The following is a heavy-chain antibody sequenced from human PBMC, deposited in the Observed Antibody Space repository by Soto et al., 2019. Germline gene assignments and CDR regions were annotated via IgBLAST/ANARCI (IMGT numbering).Heavy chain of an antibody. J-gene: IGHJ6*02. D-gene: IGHD3-22*01. CDR1: GYTFTGYY. CDR3: ATSGPFSVVVITEYGMDV. V-gene: IGHV1-2*02. Sequence: GASVKVSCKASGYTFTGYYMHWVRQAPGQGLEWMGWINPNSGGTNYAQKFQGRVTMTRDTSISTAYMELSRLRSDDTAVYYCATSGPFSVVVITEYGMDVWGQGTTVIVSS. CDR2: INPNSGGT.